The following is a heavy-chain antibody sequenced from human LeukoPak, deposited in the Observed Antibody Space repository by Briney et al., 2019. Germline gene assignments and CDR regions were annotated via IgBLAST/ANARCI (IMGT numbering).Heavy chain of an antibody. D-gene: IGHD4-17*01. CDR1: GFTFSSYA. CDR3: ARDSTGPDY. CDR2: ISGSGNRT. Sequence: GGSLRLSCAASGFTFSSYAMSWVRQAPGKGLEWVSTISGSGNRTYYADSVKGRFTISRDNSKNTLYLQMNSLRAEDTAVYYCARDSTGPDYWGQGTLVTVSS. V-gene: IGHV3-23*01. J-gene: IGHJ4*02.